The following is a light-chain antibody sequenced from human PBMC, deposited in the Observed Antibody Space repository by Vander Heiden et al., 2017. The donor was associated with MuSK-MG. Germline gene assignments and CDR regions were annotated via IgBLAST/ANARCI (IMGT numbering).Light chain of an antibody. CDR3: QQDGSSFT. Sequence: EIVLTQSPGTLSLSPGERATLSCRASQSVSSSYLAWYQQKPGQAPRLLIYGASSRANGIPDRFSGSGSGTDFTLTISRREPEDFAVYYWQQDGSSFTFGHGTKVDIK. CDR1: QSVSSSY. CDR2: GAS. J-gene: IGKJ3*01. V-gene: IGKV3-20*01.